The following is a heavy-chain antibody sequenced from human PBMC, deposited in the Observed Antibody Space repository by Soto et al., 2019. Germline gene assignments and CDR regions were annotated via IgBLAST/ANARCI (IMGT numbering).Heavy chain of an antibody. CDR3: TRHQASLGYCSGGSCYA. V-gene: IGHV3-73*01. Sequence: EVQLVESGGGLVQPGGSLKLSCAASGFTFSGSAMHWVRQASGKGLEWVGRIRSKANSYATAYAASVKGRFTISRDDSKNTAYLQMNSLNTEDTAVYYCTRHQASLGYCSGGSCYAWGQGTLVTVSS. D-gene: IGHD2-15*01. J-gene: IGHJ5*02. CDR2: IRSKANSYAT. CDR1: GFTFSGSA.